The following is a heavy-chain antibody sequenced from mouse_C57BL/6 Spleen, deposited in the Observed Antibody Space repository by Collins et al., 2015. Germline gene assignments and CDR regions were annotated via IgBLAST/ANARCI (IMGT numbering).Heavy chain of an antibody. Sequence: EVQLQQSGAELVRPGASVKLSCTASGFNIKDYCMHWVKQRPEQGLEWIGRIDPEDGDTEYAPKFQGKATMTADTSSNTAYLQLSSLTSEDTAVYYCTTADGYYYYFDYWGQGTTLTVSS. V-gene: IGHV14-1*01. CDR3: TTADGYYYYFDY. D-gene: IGHD2-3*01. CDR2: IDPEDGDT. J-gene: IGHJ2*01. CDR1: GFNIKDYC.